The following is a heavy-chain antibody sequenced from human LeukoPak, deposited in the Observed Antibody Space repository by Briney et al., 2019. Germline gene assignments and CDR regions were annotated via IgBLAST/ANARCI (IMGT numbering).Heavy chain of an antibody. V-gene: IGHV3-30*03. D-gene: IGHD2-21*02. CDR1: GFTFSSYG. CDR2: ISYDGSNK. CDR3: ARPVCGGDCYPYDY. J-gene: IGHJ4*02. Sequence: GRSLRLSCAASGFTFSSYGMHWVRQAPGKGLEWVAVISYDGSNKYYADSVKGRFTISRDNSKNTLYLQMNSPRAEDTAVYYCARPVCGGDCYPYDYWGQGTLVTVSS.